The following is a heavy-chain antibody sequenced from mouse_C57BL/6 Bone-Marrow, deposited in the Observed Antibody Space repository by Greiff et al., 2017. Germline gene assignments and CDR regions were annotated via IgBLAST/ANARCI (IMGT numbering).Heavy chain of an antibody. CDR1: GYNFTSDT. J-gene: IGHJ2*01. V-gene: IGHV1-4*01. CDR2: INPGSGDT. Sequence: VQLKESGAELARPGASVKMSCKASGYNFTSDTMHWVKQRPGQGLEWIGYINPGSGDTKYNQKFKGKATFTADKSSNTAYMQLSSLTSEYSSVYDCTRYHFSSWGPGTTLTVST. CDR3: TRYHFSS.